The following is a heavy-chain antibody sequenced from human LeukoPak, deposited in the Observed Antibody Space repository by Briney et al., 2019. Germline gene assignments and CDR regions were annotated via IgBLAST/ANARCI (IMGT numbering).Heavy chain of an antibody. CDR3: ATCDRNFYCYRFDY. V-gene: IGHV1-69*13. CDR2: IIPIFGTA. D-gene: IGHD2-2*02. Sequence: SVKVSCKASGGSFSSYAISWVRQAPGQGLEWMGGIIPIFGTANYAQKFQGRVTITADESTITASMELSSLISEYTAVYYCATCDRNFYCYRFDYWGQGTLVTVSS. CDR1: GGSFSSYA. J-gene: IGHJ4*02.